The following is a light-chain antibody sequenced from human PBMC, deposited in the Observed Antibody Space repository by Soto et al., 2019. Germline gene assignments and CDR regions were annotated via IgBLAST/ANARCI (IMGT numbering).Light chain of an antibody. Sequence: DIQMTQSPPTLYASVGDRVTITCRASQSVSSRLAWYQQKPGKAPKLLIYKASSLESGVPSRFSGSGSGTEFTLTISRLQPDDFATYYCQQYDSYSSFGPGTKVDMK. CDR2: KAS. V-gene: IGKV1-5*03. CDR3: QQYDSYSS. CDR1: QSVSSR. J-gene: IGKJ3*01.